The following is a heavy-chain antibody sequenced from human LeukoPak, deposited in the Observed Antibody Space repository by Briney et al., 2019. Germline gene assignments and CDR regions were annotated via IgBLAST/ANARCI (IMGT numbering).Heavy chain of an antibody. D-gene: IGHD6-19*01. Sequence: PSETLSLTCAVYGGSFSGYYWSWIRQPPGKGLEWIGEINHSGSTNYNPSLKSRVTISVDTSRNQFSLKLSSVTAADTAVYYCARGAQGTIAVAGTGWFDPWGQGTLVTVSS. CDR2: INHSGST. J-gene: IGHJ5*02. CDR3: ARGAQGTIAVAGTGWFDP. V-gene: IGHV4-34*01. CDR1: GGSFSGYY.